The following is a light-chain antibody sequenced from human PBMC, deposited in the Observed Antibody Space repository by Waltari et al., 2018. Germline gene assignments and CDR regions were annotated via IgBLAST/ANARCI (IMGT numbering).Light chain of an antibody. CDR3: AAWDNSLSSGL. V-gene: IGLV1-47*02. CDR1: SSK. J-gene: IGLJ2*01. Sequence: QSVVTQPPSASGAPGQSVTISCSGSSSKLLIFYTNQRPSGVPDRFSGSKSGTSASLAITGLRSEDEADYYCAAWDNSLSSGLFGGGTRLTVL. CDR2: YTN.